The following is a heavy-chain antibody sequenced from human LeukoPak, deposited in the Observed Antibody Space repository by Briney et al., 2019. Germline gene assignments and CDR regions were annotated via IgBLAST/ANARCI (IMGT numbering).Heavy chain of an antibody. V-gene: IGHV3-7*03. D-gene: IGHD3-10*01. CDR3: TRDSQGSRTYSVDY. CDR2: INQDGRTK. CDR1: GFTFSTYW. Sequence: GGSLRLSCATSGFTFSTYWMSWVRQAPGNGPEWVANINQDGRTKYYVDSVRGRFTISRDNAKNSLYLQMNSLRAEDTAVYYCTRDSQGSRTYSVDYWGQGTLVTVSS. J-gene: IGHJ4*02.